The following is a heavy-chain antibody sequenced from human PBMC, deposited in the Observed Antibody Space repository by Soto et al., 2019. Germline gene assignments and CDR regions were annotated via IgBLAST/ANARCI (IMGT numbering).Heavy chain of an antibody. CDR2: IYWDDDK. J-gene: IGHJ4*02. Sequence: SGPTLVNPTQTLTLTCTFSGFSLSTSGLGVCWIRHPPGKALEWLALIYWDDDKRYSPSLKSRITITKANSKNQVVLTMTNMEPLDTATYYCAHRAREYSGYHLDFYXWGQGTLFTLSX. V-gene: IGHV2-5*02. D-gene: IGHD5-12*01. CDR3: AHRAREYSGYHLDFYX. CDR1: GFSLSTSGLG.